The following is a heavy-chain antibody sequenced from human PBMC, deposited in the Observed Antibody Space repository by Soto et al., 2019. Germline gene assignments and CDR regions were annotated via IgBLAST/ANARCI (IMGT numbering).Heavy chain of an antibody. CDR2: IYYSGST. J-gene: IGHJ4*02. CDR1: GGSISSYY. Sequence: SETLSLTCTVSGGSISSYYWSWIRQPPGKGLEWIGYIYYSGSTNFNPSLKSRVTMSVDTSKNQFSLKLTSVTAADTAVYYCARHEISSSPLKNFDYWGQGTLVTVSS. CDR3: ARHEISSSPLKNFDY. V-gene: IGHV4-59*08. D-gene: IGHD6-6*01.